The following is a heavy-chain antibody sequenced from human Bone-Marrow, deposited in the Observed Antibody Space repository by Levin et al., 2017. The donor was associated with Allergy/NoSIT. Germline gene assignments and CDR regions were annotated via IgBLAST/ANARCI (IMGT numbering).Heavy chain of an antibody. CDR1: GFTFSSYA. Sequence: GALRLSCAASGFTFSSYAMSWVRQAPGKGLEWVSAISGSGGSTYYADSVKGRFTISRDNSKNTLYLQMNSLRAEDTAVYYCAFDLGASAAEDPHHEGAFDIWGQGTMVTVSS. V-gene: IGHV3-23*01. CDR2: ISGSGGST. D-gene: IGHD6-13*01. CDR3: AFDLGASAAEDPHHEGAFDI. J-gene: IGHJ3*02.